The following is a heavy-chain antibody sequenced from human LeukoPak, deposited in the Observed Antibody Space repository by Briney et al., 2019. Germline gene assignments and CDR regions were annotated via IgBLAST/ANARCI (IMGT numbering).Heavy chain of an antibody. CDR3: ARVLHKRNYDSSTYYGY. CDR1: GFTFSSYA. V-gene: IGHV3-48*01. J-gene: IGHJ4*02. D-gene: IGHD3-22*01. CDR2: ISSSGSTI. Sequence: GGSLRLSCAASGFTFSSYAMHWVRQAPGKGLEWVSYISSSGSTIYYADSVKGRFTISRDNAKNSLYLQMNSLRAEDTAVYYCARVLHKRNYDSSTYYGYWGQGTLVTVSS.